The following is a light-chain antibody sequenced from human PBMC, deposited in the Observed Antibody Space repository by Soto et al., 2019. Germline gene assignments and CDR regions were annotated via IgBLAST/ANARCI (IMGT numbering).Light chain of an antibody. CDR2: DNN. CDR1: SSNIGDNY. CDR3: GTWDSSRSAVV. J-gene: IGLJ2*01. V-gene: IGLV1-51*01. Sequence: QSVLTQPPSVSAAPGQTVTISCSGSSSNIGDNYVSCYQQLPGTAPKHLIYDNNKRPSGIPDRFSGAKSGTSATLRITGLQHGDEADYYCGTWDSSRSAVVFGGGTQLTVL.